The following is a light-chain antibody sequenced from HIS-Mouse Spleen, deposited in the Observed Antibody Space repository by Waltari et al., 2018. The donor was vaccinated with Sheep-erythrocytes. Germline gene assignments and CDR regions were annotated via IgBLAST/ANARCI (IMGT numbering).Light chain of an antibody. J-gene: IGKJ4*01. V-gene: IGKV4-1*01. CDR3: QQYYSTPLT. CDR2: WAS. Sequence: DIVMTQSPDSLAVSLGERATINCKSSQSVLYSSNNKNYLAWYQQKPGQPPKLLIYWASTRESGFPARFRGGGAVTNSTLTTGGLQAEEVAVFSCQQYYSTPLTCGGGTRVENK. CDR1: QSVLYSSNNKNY.